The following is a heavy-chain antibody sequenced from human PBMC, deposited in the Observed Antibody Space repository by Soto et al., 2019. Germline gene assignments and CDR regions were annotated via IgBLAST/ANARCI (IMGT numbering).Heavy chain of an antibody. CDR3: ARDDDTFTHKYYFDY. V-gene: IGHV3-48*02. CDR2: ISRSSSAI. J-gene: IGHJ4*02. CDR1: GFTFSSYS. D-gene: IGHD3-16*01. Sequence: EVQLVESGGGLVQPGGSLRLSCAASGFTFSSYSMNWVRQAPGKGLEWVSYISRSSSAIYYADSVKGRFTISRDNAQNSLYLQMNSLRDEDTAVYYCARDDDTFTHKYYFDYWGQGTLVTLSS.